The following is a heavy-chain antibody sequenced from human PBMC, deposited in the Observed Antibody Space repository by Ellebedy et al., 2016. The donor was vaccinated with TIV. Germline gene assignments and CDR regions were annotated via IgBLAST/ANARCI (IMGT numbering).Heavy chain of an antibody. D-gene: IGHD6-19*01. CDR3: ARELWLVRTVDY. Sequence: SETLSLXXTVSGSSVSSGNYYWSWIRQPPGKGLEWIGHIYYSGSTNYNPSLKSRVTISLDTSKNQFSLKLSSVTASDTAVYYCARELWLVRTVDYWGQGSLVTVS. CDR2: IYYSGST. J-gene: IGHJ4*02. CDR1: GSSVSSGNYY. V-gene: IGHV4-61*01.